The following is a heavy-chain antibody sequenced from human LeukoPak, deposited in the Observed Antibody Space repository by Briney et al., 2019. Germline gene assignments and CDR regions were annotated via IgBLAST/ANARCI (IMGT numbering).Heavy chain of an antibody. CDR1: GYTFTGYY. Sequence: ASVRVSCKASGYTFTGYYMHWVRQAPGQGLEWMGWINPKSGATKYAQKFQGRVTMTRDTSISTAFMELSRLTSDDTAVYYCARDLAAISTGSHNWFDPWGQGTLVTVSS. CDR3: ARDLAAISTGSHNWFDP. J-gene: IGHJ5*02. D-gene: IGHD2/OR15-2a*01. V-gene: IGHV1-2*02. CDR2: INPKSGAT.